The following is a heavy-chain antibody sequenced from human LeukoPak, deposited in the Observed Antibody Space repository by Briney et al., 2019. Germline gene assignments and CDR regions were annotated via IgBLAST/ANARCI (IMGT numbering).Heavy chain of an antibody. CDR2: IKHDGSEK. V-gene: IGHV3-7*01. J-gene: IGHJ3*02. D-gene: IGHD5-12*01. CDR1: GFIFSSYW. Sequence: GGSLRLSCAASGFIFSSYWMSWVRQPPGKGLEWVANIKHDGSEKYYVDSVKGRFTISRDSAKNSLYLQMNSPRAEDTAVYFCARTRYSAFDIWGQGTMVTVSS. CDR3: ARTRYSAFDI.